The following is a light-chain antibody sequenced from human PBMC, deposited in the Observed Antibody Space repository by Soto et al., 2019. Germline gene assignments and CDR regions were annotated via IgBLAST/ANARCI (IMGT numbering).Light chain of an antibody. CDR2: AAS. CDR3: QQSYSTPSIT. Sequence: EIQLTQSPSSLSASVGDIDTIICRASQSISSYLNWYQQKPGKAPKLLIYAASSLQSGVPSRFSGSGSGTDFTLTISSLQPEDFATYYCQQSYSTPSITFGQGTQLEIK. V-gene: IGKV1-39*01. CDR1: QSISSY. J-gene: IGKJ5*01.